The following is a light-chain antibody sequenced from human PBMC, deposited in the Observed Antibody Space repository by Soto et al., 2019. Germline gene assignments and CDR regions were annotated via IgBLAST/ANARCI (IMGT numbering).Light chain of an antibody. Sequence: ETVLRPFPGTLSLSPEDRATFSCRAIQSVSSSYLAWYQQKPGQAPRLLIYGASSRATGIPDRFSGSGSGTDFTLTISRLEPEDVAVYYCQQYGSSPWTFGQGTKVDIK. CDR3: QQYGSSPWT. CDR1: QSVSSSY. V-gene: IGKV3-20*01. J-gene: IGKJ1*01. CDR2: GAS.